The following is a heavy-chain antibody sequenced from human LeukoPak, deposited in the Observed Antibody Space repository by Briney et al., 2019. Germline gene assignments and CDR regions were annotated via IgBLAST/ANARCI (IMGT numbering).Heavy chain of an antibody. J-gene: IGHJ4*02. D-gene: IGHD5-24*01. CDR1: GFPFSDYS. Sequence: GGSLRLSCAASGFPFSDYSMNWVRPAPGKGLEWISYIGIDSGNTNYADSVKGRFTISGDKAKNSLYLQMNSLRVEDTAVYYCARDYKYAFDNWGQGTLVTVSS. CDR3: ARDYKYAFDN. V-gene: IGHV3-48*01. CDR2: IGIDSGNT.